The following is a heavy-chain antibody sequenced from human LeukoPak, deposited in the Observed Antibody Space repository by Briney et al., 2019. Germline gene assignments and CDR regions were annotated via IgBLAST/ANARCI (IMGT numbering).Heavy chain of an antibody. D-gene: IGHD3-10*01. V-gene: IGHV1-3*01. CDR3: ARETSMVRGRSYGMDV. Sequence: ASVKVSCKASGYTFTSYAMHWVRQAPGPRLEWMGWINAGNGNTKYSQKFQGRVTITRDTSASTAYMELSSLRSEDTAVYYCARETSMVRGRSYGMDVWGKGTTVTVSS. CDR2: INAGNGNT. CDR1: GYTFTSYA. J-gene: IGHJ6*04.